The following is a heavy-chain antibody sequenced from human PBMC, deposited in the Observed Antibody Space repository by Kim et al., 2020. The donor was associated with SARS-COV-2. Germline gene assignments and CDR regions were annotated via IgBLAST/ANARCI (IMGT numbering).Heavy chain of an antibody. Sequence: SETLSLTCAVYGGSFSGYYWSWIRQPPGKGLEWIGEINHSGSTNYNPSLKSRVTISVDTPKNQFSLKLSSVTAADTAVYYCVRMGAMVRGALDAFDIWGQGTIVSVSS. CDR2: INHSGST. CDR1: GGSFSGYY. J-gene: IGHJ3*02. CDR3: VRMGAMVRGALDAFDI. D-gene: IGHD3-10*01. V-gene: IGHV4-34*01.